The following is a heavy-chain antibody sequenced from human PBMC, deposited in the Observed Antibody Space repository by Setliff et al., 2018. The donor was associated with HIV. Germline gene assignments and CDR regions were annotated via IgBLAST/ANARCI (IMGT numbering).Heavy chain of an antibody. D-gene: IGHD1-26*01. CDR3: VRDYMWAFDY. V-gene: IGHV3-48*01. Sequence: GGSLRLSCAASGFTFSSYSMNWVRQAPGKGLEWVSYIGVSSDTYYTDSVKGRFTISRDNAKNTLYLQMNNLRAEDTAVYYCVRDYMWAFDYWGQGTLVTVSS. CDR1: GFTFSSYS. CDR2: IGVSSDT. J-gene: IGHJ4*02.